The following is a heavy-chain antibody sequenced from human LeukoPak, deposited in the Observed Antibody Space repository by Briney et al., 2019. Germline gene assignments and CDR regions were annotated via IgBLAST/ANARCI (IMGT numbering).Heavy chain of an antibody. V-gene: IGHV3-23*01. CDR3: AKGRAWIQLWLFDY. CDR1: ASTFTIHS. Sequence: SLTPSCALSASTFTIHSMSWVRHPHGKGLEWVSAISGIGGSTYYADSVKGRFTISRDNSKNTLYLQMNSLRAEDTAVYYCAKGRAWIQLWLFDYWGQGTLVTVSS. J-gene: IGHJ4*02. D-gene: IGHD5-18*01. CDR2: ISGIGGST.